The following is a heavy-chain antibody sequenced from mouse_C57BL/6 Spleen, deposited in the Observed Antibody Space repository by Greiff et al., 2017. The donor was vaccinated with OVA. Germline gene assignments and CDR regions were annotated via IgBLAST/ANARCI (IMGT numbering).Heavy chain of an antibody. D-gene: IGHD2-1*01. CDR2: INPNNGGT. Sequence: EVQLQQSGPELVKPGASVKISCKASGYTFTDYYMNWVTQSHGKSLEWIGDINPNNGGTSYNQKFKGKATLTVDKSSSTAYMELRSLTSEDSAVYYCARSGGNYVGDAMDYWGQGTSVTVSS. V-gene: IGHV1-26*01. CDR3: ARSGGNYVGDAMDY. CDR1: GYTFTDYY. J-gene: IGHJ4*01.